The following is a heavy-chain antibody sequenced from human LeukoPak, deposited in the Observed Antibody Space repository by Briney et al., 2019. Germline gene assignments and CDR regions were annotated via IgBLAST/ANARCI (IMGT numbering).Heavy chain of an antibody. CDR1: GFSFSNYA. CDR3: SXXXXXXXSSKGPFDP. CDR2: INSGST. J-gene: IGHJ5*02. V-gene: IGHV3-23*01. Sequence: GGSLRLSCAASGFSFSNYAMSWARQAPGKGLEWVATINSGSTYYADSVKGRFTISRDNSKNTLFLQMNSLRGEDTAVYYCSXXXXXXXSSKGPFDPWGQGTLVTVSS.